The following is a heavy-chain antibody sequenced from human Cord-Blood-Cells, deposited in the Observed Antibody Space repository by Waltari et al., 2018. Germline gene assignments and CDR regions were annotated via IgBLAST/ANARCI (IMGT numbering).Heavy chain of an antibody. CDR3: ASGYCTNGVCYYAFDI. J-gene: IGHJ3*02. CDR2: IIPIFGTA. CDR1: GGTFSSYA. V-gene: IGHV1-69*01. D-gene: IGHD2-8*01. Sequence: QVQLVQSGAEVKKPGSSVKVSCKASGGTFSSYAISWVRQAPGQGLEWMGGIIPIFGTANYTQKFQGRVTITADESTSTAYMELSSLRSEDTAVYYCASGYCTNGVCYYAFDIWGQGTMVTVSS.